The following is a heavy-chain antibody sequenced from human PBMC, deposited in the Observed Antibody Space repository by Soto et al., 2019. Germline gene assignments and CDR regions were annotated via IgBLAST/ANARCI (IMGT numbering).Heavy chain of an antibody. J-gene: IGHJ4*02. V-gene: IGHV2-5*02. CDR3: AHRVLRAVFGLVTTTAIYFDF. D-gene: IGHD3-3*01. CDR2: IYWDDDK. CDR1: GFSLTTSGVG. Sequence: QITLNESGPTVVKPTETLTLTCTFSGFSLTTSGVGVGWVRQSPGKAPEWLAFIYWDDDKRYSTSLKIRLTITTDTSKNQVVLTMANVDPADTATYYCAHRVLRAVFGLVTTTAIYFDFWGQGTPVVVSS.